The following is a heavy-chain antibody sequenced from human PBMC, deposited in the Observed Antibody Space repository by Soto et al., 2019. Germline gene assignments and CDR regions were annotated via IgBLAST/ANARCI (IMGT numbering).Heavy chain of an antibody. J-gene: IGHJ5*02. CDR2: IFSIDEK. CDR1: GFSLSNARMG. D-gene: IGHD3-10*01. CDR3: ARIGRKYYGSLSLYGWFDP. V-gene: IGHV2-26*01. Sequence: QVTLKESGPVLVKPTETLTLTCTVSGFSLSNARMGVSWIRQPPGKALEWLAHIFSIDEKSYSTSLKRRLTISKDTSKSRVGLNMNNMEPVDKATYFCARIGRKYYGSLSLYGWFDPWGQGTLVTVSS.